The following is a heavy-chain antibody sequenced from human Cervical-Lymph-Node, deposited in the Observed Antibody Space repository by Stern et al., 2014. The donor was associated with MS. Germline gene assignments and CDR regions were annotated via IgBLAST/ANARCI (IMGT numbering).Heavy chain of an antibody. CDR3: VRVHPRVQEDY. Sequence: VQLVESGAEVKKPGASVKVSCKAFGYTLSSYGISWVRQGPGQGLEWMGWISTYNGKTNYAQKLQGRVTLTTDTSTSTASMELRSLRSDDTAVYYCVRVHPRVQEDYWGQGTLVTVSS. CDR1: GYTLSSYG. J-gene: IGHJ4*02. CDR2: ISTYNGKT. V-gene: IGHV1-18*01.